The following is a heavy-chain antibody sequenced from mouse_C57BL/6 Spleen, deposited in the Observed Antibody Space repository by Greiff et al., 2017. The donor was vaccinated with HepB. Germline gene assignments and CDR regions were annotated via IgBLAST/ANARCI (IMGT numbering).Heavy chain of an antibody. V-gene: IGHV14-1*01. D-gene: IGHD1-2*01. CDR1: GFNIKDYY. CDR2: IDPEDGDT. Sequence: DVKLQESGAELVRPGASVKLSCTASGFNIKDYYMHWVKQRPEQGLEWIGRIDPEDGDTEYAPKFQGKATMTADTSSNTAYLQLSSLTSEDTAVYYCTTNYGSENYYAMDYWVQGTSVTVSS. CDR3: TTNYGSENYYAMDY. J-gene: IGHJ4*01.